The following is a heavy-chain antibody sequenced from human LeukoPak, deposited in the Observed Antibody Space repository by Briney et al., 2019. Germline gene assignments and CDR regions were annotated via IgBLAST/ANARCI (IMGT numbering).Heavy chain of an antibody. CDR2: INWNGGST. J-gene: IGHJ5*02. CDR3: ARGQWGLLLLNWFDP. D-gene: IGHD1-26*01. Sequence: GGSLRLSCAASGFTFDDYGMSWVRQAPGKGLEWVSGINWNGGSTGYADSVKGRFTISRDNAKNSLYLQMTSLRAEDTAVYYCARGQWGLLLLNWFDPWGQGTLVTVSS. CDR1: GFTFDDYG. V-gene: IGHV3-20*04.